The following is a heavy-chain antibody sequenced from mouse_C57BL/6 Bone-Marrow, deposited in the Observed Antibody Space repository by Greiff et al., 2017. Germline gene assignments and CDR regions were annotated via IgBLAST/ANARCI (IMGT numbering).Heavy chain of an antibody. CDR2: IDPENGDT. CDR3: TRDWVDWYVDV. J-gene: IGHJ1*03. D-gene: IGHD2-13*01. CDR1: GFTIKDAY. V-gene: IGHV14-4*01. Sequence: EVQLQQSGPELVRPGASVKFSCTASGFTIKDAYMHWVKQRPEQGLEWIGGIDPENGDTEYASKFQGKATITADTSSNTAYVQLSSLTSEDTAVYYCTRDWVDWYVDVGGTGTTVTVSA.